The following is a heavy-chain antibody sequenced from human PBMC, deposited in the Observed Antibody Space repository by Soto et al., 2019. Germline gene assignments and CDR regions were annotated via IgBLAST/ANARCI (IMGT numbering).Heavy chain of an antibody. CDR1: GFTFSSYA. CDR3: VRGKMREMATILRDKWFDP. Sequence: QSGGSLRLSCAASGFTFSSYAMSWVRQAPGKGLEWVSAISGSGGSTYYADSVKGRFTISRDNSKNTLYLQMNSLRSEDTAVYYCVRGKMREMATILRDKWFDPWGQGTLVTVSS. CDR2: ISGSGGST. J-gene: IGHJ5*02. D-gene: IGHD5-12*01. V-gene: IGHV3-23*01.